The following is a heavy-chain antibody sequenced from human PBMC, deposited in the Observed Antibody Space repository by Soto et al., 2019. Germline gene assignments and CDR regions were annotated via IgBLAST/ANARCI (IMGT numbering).Heavy chain of an antibody. CDR2: ISPYNGNT. CDR3: AREHLYGGLMD. Sequence: ASVKVSCKSSGYTFTSYGISWVRQAPGQGLEWMGWISPYNGNTNYAQKFQGRFTMTTDTSTSTVYMELSSLRSEDTAVYYCAREHLYGGLMDWGQGTLVTVSS. D-gene: IGHD4-17*01. V-gene: IGHV1-18*01. J-gene: IGHJ4*02. CDR1: GYTFTSYG.